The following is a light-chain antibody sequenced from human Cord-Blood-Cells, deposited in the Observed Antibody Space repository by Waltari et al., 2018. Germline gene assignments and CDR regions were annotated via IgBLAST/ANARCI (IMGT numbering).Light chain of an antibody. CDR1: QSVSSSY. J-gene: IGKJ4*01. CDR2: GAS. CDR3: QQYGSSPPLT. Sequence: EIVLTQSPGTLSLSPGERATLSCRASQSVSSSYLAWYQQKPGQAPRLLSYGASSRATSIPDRFSGSGSGTDFTLTISRLEPEDFAVYYCQQYGSSPPLTCGGGTKVEIK. V-gene: IGKV3-20*01.